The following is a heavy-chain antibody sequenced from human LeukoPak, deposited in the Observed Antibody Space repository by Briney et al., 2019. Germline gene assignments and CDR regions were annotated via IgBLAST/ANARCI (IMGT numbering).Heavy chain of an antibody. J-gene: IGHJ1*01. CDR2: ITGSSTYI. CDR3: ARDAEQQLRYPEYFQY. CDR1: GFTFSSCA. Sequence: GGSLRLSCAASGFTFSSCAMSWVRQAPGKGLEWVSSITGSSTYIYYADSVKGRFTISRDNAKNSLYLQMNSLRAEDTAVYYCARDAEQQLRYPEYFQYWGQGTLVTVSS. D-gene: IGHD6-13*01. V-gene: IGHV3-21*01.